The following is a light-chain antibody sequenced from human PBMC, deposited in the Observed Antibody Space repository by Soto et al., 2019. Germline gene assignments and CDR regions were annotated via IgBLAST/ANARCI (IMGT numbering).Light chain of an antibody. V-gene: IGKV1-39*01. Sequence: DIQMTQSPSSLSASVGDTVTIACRASQSISTYLNWYQQKPGKAPRLLIYAASDLQTGVPSRFSGSGSGTDFTLTISSLQPEDFATYSCQQYSTSPPYTFGQGTKLEMK. CDR1: QSISTY. J-gene: IGKJ2*01. CDR3: QQYSTSPPYT. CDR2: AAS.